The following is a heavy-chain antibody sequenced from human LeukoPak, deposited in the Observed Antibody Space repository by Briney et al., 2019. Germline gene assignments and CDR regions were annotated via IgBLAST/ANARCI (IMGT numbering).Heavy chain of an antibody. Sequence: ASVKVSCKASGYTFTSYVISWVRQAPGQGLEWMGWISAYNGNTNYAQKLQGRVTMTTDTSTSTAYMELRSLRSDDTAVYYCARDLSIAAAGSGLADYWGQGTLVTVSS. D-gene: IGHD6-13*01. V-gene: IGHV1-18*01. CDR2: ISAYNGNT. CDR3: ARDLSIAAAGSGLADY. CDR1: GYTFTSYV. J-gene: IGHJ4*02.